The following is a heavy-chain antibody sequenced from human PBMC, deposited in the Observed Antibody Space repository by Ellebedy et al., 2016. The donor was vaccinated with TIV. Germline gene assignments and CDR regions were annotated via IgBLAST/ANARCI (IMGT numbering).Heavy chain of an antibody. CDR1: GGSISNYY. D-gene: IGHD2/OR15-2a*01. J-gene: IGHJ5*02. CDR3: ARDSTYNWFDP. Sequence: MPGGSLRLSCTVSGGSISNYYWSWIRQSPGKGLEWIGYIHYSGSTNYNPSLKGRVTISIDTSKNQFSLKLSSVTAADSAVYYCARDSTYNWFDPWGQGTLVTVSS. V-gene: IGHV4-59*01. CDR2: IHYSGST.